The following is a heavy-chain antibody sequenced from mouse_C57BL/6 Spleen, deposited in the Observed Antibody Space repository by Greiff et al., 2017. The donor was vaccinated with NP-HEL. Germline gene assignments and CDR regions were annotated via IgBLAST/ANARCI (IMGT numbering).Heavy chain of an antibody. Sequence: VQLQQPGAELVRPGSSVKLSCKASGYTFTSYWMDWVKQRPGQGLEWIGNIYPSDSETHYNQKFKDKATLTVDKSSSTAYMQLSSLTSEDSAVYYCARSGLLNFGCWGQGTTLTVSS. J-gene: IGHJ2*01. CDR1: GYTFTSYW. CDR2: IYPSDSET. V-gene: IGHV1-61*01. D-gene: IGHD2-3*01. CDR3: ARSGLLNFGC.